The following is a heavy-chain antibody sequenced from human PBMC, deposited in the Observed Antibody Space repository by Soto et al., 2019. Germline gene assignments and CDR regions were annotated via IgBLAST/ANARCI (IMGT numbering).Heavy chain of an antibody. J-gene: IGHJ4*02. CDR2: ISGSGGST. Sequence: GGSLRLSCAASGFTFSSYAMSWFRQAPGKGLEWVSAISGSGGSTYYADSVKGRFTISRDNSKNTLYLQMNSLRAEDTAVYYCAKESYCSGGSCEEEVYGSYFDYWGQGTLVIVSS. D-gene: IGHD2-15*01. V-gene: IGHV3-23*01. CDR3: AKESYCSGGSCEEEVYGSYFDY. CDR1: GFTFSSYA.